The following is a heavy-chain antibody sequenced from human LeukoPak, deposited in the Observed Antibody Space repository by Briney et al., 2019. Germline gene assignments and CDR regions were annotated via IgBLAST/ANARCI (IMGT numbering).Heavy chain of an antibody. V-gene: IGHV1-69*13. CDR3: ARESGSGSTFDY. CDR2: IIPIFGTA. J-gene: IGHJ4*02. Sequence: SVKVSCKASGGTFSSYAISWVRQAPGQGLEWMGGIIPIFGTANYAQKFQGRVTITADESTSTAYVELSSLRSEDTAVYYCARESGSGSTFDYWGQGTLVTVSS. D-gene: IGHD5-12*01. CDR1: GGTFSSYA.